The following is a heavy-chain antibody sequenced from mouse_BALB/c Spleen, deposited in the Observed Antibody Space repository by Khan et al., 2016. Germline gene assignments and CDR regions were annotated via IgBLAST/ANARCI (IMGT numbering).Heavy chain of an antibody. V-gene: IGHV14-3*02. CDR2: IDPANGNT. J-gene: IGHJ1*01. Sequence: VQLKQSGAELVKPGASVKLSCTASGFNIKDTYMHWVKQRPEQGLEWIGRIDPANGNTKYDPKFQGKATITADTSSNTAYLQLSSLTSDDTAVYYCARWDWYFDVWGAGTTVTVSS. CDR3: ARWDWYFDV. CDR1: GFNIKDTY.